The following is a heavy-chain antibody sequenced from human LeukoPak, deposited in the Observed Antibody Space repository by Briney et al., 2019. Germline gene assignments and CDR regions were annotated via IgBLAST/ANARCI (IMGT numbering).Heavy chain of an antibody. CDR2: ISSSSSYI. CDR1: GFTFSSYS. Sequence: GGSLRLSCAASGFTFSSYSMNWVRQAPGKGLEWVSSISSSSSYIYYADTVKGRFTISRDNAKNSLYLQMNSLRAEDTAVYYCARAPYTSSWSDFDHWGQGTLVTVSS. V-gene: IGHV3-21*01. D-gene: IGHD6-13*01. CDR3: ARAPYTSSWSDFDH. J-gene: IGHJ4*02.